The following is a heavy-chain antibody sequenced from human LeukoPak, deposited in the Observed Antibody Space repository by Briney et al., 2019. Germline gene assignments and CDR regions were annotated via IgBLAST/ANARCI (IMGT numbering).Heavy chain of an antibody. CDR3: ARSQEGYYYFPLDV. D-gene: IGHD2-8*01. CDR1: GFTFTNYW. V-gene: IGHV3-7*03. CDR2: IKYVGSEK. Sequence: GGSLRLSCAGSGFTFTNYWMSWVRQAPGKGLEWVANIKYVGSEKYYVDSVKGRFTISRDNAKNSLYLQMNSLRVEDTAVYYCARSQEGYYYFPLDVWGQGTTVTVSS. J-gene: IGHJ6*02.